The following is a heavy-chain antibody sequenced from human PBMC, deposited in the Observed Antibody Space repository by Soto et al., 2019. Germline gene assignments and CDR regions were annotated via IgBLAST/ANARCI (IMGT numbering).Heavy chain of an antibody. D-gene: IGHD3-22*01. CDR2: IIPIFGTA. CDR3: ARDRTLNYYDSSGYIPDAFDI. CDR1: GGTFSSYA. J-gene: IGHJ3*02. Sequence: SVKVSCKASGGTFSSYAISWVRQAPGQGLEWMGGIIPIFGTANYAQKFQGRVTITADESTSTAYMELSSLRSEDTAVYYCARDRTLNYYDSSGYIPDAFDIWGQ. V-gene: IGHV1-69*13.